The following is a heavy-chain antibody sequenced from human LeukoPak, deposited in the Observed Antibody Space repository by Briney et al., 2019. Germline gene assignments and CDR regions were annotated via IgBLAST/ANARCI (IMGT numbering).Heavy chain of an antibody. CDR2: ISSSSNYI. CDR1: GFTFSFYG. V-gene: IGHV3-21*01. CDR3: ARSVGFDY. Sequence: GGSLRLSCAASGFTFSFYGIHWVRQAPGKGLEWVSSISSSSNYIYYADSVKGRFTISRDNAKNSLYLQMNSLRAEDTAVYYCARSVGFDYWGQGTLVTVSS. D-gene: IGHD2-15*01. J-gene: IGHJ4*02.